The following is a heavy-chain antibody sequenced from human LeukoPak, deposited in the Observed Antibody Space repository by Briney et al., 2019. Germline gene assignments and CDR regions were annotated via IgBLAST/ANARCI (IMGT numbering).Heavy chain of an antibody. V-gene: IGHV3-23*01. CDR3: AKRDAYDSSGFSPLFDY. CDR2: ISGNGGSL. Sequence: GSLRLSCAASGFSFSNYAMSWVRQAPGKGLEWVSAISGNGGSLYYAGSVKGRFTISRDNSKSALYLQVNSLRAEDTAVYYCAKRDAYDSSGFSPLFDYWGQGTLVTVSS. CDR1: GFSFSNYA. J-gene: IGHJ4*02. D-gene: IGHD3-22*01.